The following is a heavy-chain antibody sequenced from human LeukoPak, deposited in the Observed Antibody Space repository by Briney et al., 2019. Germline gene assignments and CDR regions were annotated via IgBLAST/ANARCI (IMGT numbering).Heavy chain of an antibody. V-gene: IGHV4-59*01. CDR2: IYYSGST. CDR3: ARETGYSYGYMYGMDV. J-gene: IGHJ6*02. D-gene: IGHD5-18*01. CDR1: GFTFSSYP. Sequence: PGGSLRLSCAASGFTFSSYPMHWIRQPPGKGLEWIGYIYYSGSTNYNPSLKSRVTISVDTSKNQFSLKLSSVTAADTAVYYCARETGYSYGYMYGMDVWGQGTTVTVSS.